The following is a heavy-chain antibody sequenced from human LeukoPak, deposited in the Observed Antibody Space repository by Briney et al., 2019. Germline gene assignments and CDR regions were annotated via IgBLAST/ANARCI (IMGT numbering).Heavy chain of an antibody. CDR1: GFTFANYA. Sequence: PGGSLRLSCAASGFTFANYALTWVRQAPGKGLEWVSTVSGGGGVTYYAGSVKGRFTISRDNSKNTLYLQMNSLRAEDTALYYCAKGFGSGPKYYYDSSGYHNYFDYWGQGTLVTVSS. V-gene: IGHV3-23*01. D-gene: IGHD3-22*01. J-gene: IGHJ4*02. CDR3: AKGFGSGPKYYYDSSGYHNYFDY. CDR2: VSGGGGVT.